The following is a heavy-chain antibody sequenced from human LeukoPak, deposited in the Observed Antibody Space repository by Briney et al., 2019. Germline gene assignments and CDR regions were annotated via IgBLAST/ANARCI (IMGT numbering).Heavy chain of an antibody. D-gene: IGHD3-10*01. Sequence: GGSLRLSCAASGFTFSSYAMSWVRQAPGEGLEWVSTIISNGGSTYYADSVRGRFTVSRDNSKDTRYLQMDGLRAEDTALYYCAKGGSLSPFDPWGQGSLVTVSS. CDR2: IISNGGST. CDR1: GFTFSSYA. V-gene: IGHV3-23*01. J-gene: IGHJ5*02. CDR3: AKGGSLSPFDP.